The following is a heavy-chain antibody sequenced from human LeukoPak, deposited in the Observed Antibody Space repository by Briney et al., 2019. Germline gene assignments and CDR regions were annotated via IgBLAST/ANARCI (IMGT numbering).Heavy chain of an antibody. J-gene: IGHJ3*02. V-gene: IGHV4-34*01. CDR2: INHSGST. D-gene: IGHD6-19*01. Sequence: SETLSLTCAVYGGSFSGYYWSWIRQPPGKGLEWIGEINHSGSTNYNPSLKSRVTISVDTSKNQFSLKLSSVTAADTAVYYCARERAVAGYYHDAFDIWGQGTMVTVSS. CDR3: ARERAVAGYYHDAFDI. CDR1: GGSFSGYY.